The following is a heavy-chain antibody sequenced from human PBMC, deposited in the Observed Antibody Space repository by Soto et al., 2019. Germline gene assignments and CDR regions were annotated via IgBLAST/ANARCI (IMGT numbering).Heavy chain of an antibody. CDR1: GFSFRNHW. D-gene: IGHD3-10*01. J-gene: IGHJ6*03. CDR2: IKQDGSEK. Sequence: GGSLRLSCAASGFSFRNHWMNWVRQAPGKGLEWVANIKQDGSEKYYSDSVKGRFTISRDNAKNSQNSLYLQMNSLKAEDTALYYCARGTYGSGSYFSQYFYYMDVWGRGTTVTVSS. V-gene: IGHV3-7*01. CDR3: ARGTYGSGSYFSQYFYYMDV.